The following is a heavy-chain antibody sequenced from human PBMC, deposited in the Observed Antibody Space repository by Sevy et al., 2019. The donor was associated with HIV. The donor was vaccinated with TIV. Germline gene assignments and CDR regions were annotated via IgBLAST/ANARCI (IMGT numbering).Heavy chain of an antibody. D-gene: IGHD6-13*01. CDR2: IYTSGST. CDR1: GGSISSYY. J-gene: IGHJ4*02. Sequence: SETLSLTCTVSGGSISSYYWSWIRQPAGKGLEWIGRIYTSGSTNYNPSLKSRVTMSVDTSKNQFSLKLSSVTAEDTAVYYCARDRGSSSGFSWDYFDYWGQGTLVTVSS. V-gene: IGHV4-4*07. CDR3: ARDRGSSSGFSWDYFDY.